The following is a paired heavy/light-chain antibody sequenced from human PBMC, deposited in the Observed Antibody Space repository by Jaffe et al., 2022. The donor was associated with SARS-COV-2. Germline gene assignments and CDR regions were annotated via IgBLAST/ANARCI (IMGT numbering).Light chain of an antibody. CDR3: GTWDSSLSAGV. V-gene: IGLV1-51*02. Sequence: QSVLTQPPSVSAAPGQKVTISCSGSSSNIGNNYVSWYQQLPGTAPKLLMYENNKRPSGIPDRFSGSKSGTSATLGITGLQTGDEADYYCGTWDSSLSAGVFGGGTKLTVL. J-gene: IGLJ3*02. CDR2: ENN. CDR1: SSNIGNNY.
Heavy chain of an antibody. V-gene: IGHV1-2*04. J-gene: IGHJ4*02. CDR3: GRERPTGDYYDSSGPFDY. Sequence: QVQLVQSGAEVKKAGASVKVSCKASGYTFIGYYIDWVRQAPGQGLEWMGWINPDSGGTSFAQKFQGWVTMTRDTSISTAYMELSRLRSDDTAVYYCGRERPTGDYYDSSGPFDYWGQGTLVTVSS. D-gene: IGHD3-22*01. CDR1: GYTFIGYY. CDR2: INPDSGGT.